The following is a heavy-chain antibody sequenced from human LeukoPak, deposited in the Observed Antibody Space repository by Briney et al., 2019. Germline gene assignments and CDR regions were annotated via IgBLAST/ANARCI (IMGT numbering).Heavy chain of an antibody. CDR1: GFSFSSYV. D-gene: IGHD1-26*01. V-gene: IGHV3-23*01. Sequence: GGSLRLSCAASGFSFSSYVMSWVRQAPGEGLEWVSAVSGSGGSTYSADSVKGRFTISRDNSKNMVYLQTSSLRAEDTAVYYCARAGSWSSRPYFDYWGQGILASVSS. J-gene: IGHJ4*02. CDR3: ARAGSWSSRPYFDY. CDR2: VSGSGGST.